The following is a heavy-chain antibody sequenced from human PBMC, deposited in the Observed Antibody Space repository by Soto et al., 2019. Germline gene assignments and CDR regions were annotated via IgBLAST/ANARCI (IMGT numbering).Heavy chain of an antibody. CDR3: ARDEVPAANWLDR. J-gene: IGHJ5*02. CDR1: GYIFINYG. CDR2: ISGYNGNT. D-gene: IGHD2-2*01. V-gene: IGHV1-18*03. Sequence: ASVKVSCKASGYIFINYGITWVRQAPGQGLEWMGWISGYNGNTKYADKLQGRVTMTTDTSTTTAYMELRSLRSDDMAVYYCARDEVPAANWLDRWGQGTLVTVSS.